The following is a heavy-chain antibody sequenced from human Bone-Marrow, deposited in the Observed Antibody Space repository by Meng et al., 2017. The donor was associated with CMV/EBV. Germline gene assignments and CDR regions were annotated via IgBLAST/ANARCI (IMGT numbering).Heavy chain of an antibody. CDR2: MSPNSGDT. J-gene: IGHJ4*02. V-gene: IGHV1-8*01. CDR3: ARNVPGSTSSNY. Sequence: ASVKVSCKASGYTFNSYDISWVRQAAGQGLEWMGWMSPNSGDTGYAQRFQDRVTMTRDTSTTTAYMELRNLASEDTAVYYCARNVPGSTSSNYWGQGTLVAVSS. CDR1: GYTFNSYD. D-gene: IGHD2/OR15-2a*01.